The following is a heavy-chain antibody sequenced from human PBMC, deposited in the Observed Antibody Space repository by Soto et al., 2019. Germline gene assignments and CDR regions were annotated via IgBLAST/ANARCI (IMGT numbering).Heavy chain of an antibody. D-gene: IGHD5-12*01. J-gene: IGHJ5*02. V-gene: IGHV5-51*01. CDR1: GYSFTSYW. Sequence: PGESLKISCKGSGYSFTSYWIGWVRQMPGKGLEWMGIIYPGDSDTRYSPSFQGQVAISADKSISTAYLQWSSPKASDTAMYYCARRGYSGYDWIDPWGQGTLVTVSS. CDR2: IYPGDSDT. CDR3: ARRGYSGYDWIDP.